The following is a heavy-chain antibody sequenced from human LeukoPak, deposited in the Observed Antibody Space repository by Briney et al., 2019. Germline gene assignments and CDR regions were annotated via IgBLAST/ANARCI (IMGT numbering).Heavy chain of an antibody. D-gene: IGHD3-22*01. J-gene: IGHJ4*02. CDR3: VAQPTADSSGYYYFDY. Sequence: GGSLRLSCAASGFTFSSYAMHWVRQAPGKGLEWVAVISYDGSNKYYADSVKGRFTISRDDSKNTLYLQMNSLRAEDTAVYYCVAQPTADSSGYYYFDYWGQGTLVTVSS. V-gene: IGHV3-30*04. CDR2: ISYDGSNK. CDR1: GFTFSSYA.